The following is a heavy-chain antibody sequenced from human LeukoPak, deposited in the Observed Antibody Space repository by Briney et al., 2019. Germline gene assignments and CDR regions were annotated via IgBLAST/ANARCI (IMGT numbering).Heavy chain of an antibody. CDR1: GGSISSGGYY. V-gene: IGHV4-61*08. D-gene: IGHD4-17*01. J-gene: IGHJ4*02. CDR3: ARLRYGDYSFDY. Sequence: SETLSLTCTVSGGSISSGGYYWSWIRQPPGKGLEWIGYIYYSGSTNYNPSLKSRVTISVDTSKNQFSLKLSSVTAADTAVYYCARLRYGDYSFDYWGQGTLVTVSS. CDR2: IYYSGST.